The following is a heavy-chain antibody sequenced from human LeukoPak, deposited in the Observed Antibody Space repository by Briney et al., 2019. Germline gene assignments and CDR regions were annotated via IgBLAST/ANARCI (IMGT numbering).Heavy chain of an antibody. V-gene: IGHV4-61*02. D-gene: IGHD3-10*01. CDR2: IYTSGST. Sequence: SETLSLICTVSGGSISSGSYYWSWIRQPAGKGLEWIGRIYTSGSTNYNPSLKSRVTISVDTSKNQFSLKLSSVTAADTAVYYCASGEWYTSAFDIWGQGTMVTVSS. J-gene: IGHJ3*02. CDR3: ASGEWYTSAFDI. CDR1: GGSISSGSYY.